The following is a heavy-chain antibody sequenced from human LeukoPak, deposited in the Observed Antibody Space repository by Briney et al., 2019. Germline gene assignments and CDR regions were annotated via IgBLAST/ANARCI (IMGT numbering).Heavy chain of an antibody. D-gene: IGHD6-13*01. CDR2: INPNSGNT. Sequence: ASVKVSCKASGYTFTSYDINWVRQATGQGLEWMGWINPNSGNTGYAQKFQGRVTITRNTSISTAYMELSSLRSEDTAVYYCARGSSSWYLGLLWETTYWYFDLWGRGTLVTVSS. J-gene: IGHJ2*01. CDR1: GYTFTSYD. V-gene: IGHV1-8*03. CDR3: ARGSSSWYLGLLWETTYWYFDL.